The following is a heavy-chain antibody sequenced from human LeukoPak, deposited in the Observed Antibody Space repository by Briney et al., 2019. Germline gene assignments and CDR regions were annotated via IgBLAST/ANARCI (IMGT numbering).Heavy chain of an antibody. D-gene: IGHD3-3*01. CDR1: GGSISSSSYY. Sequence: SETLSLTCTVSGGSISSSSYYWGWIRQPPGKGLEWFGSIYYSGSTYYNPSLKSRVTISVDTSKNQFSLKLSSVTAADTAVYYCARLTRVVSYYYYGMDVWGQGTTVTVSS. CDR3: ARLTRVVSYYYYGMDV. V-gene: IGHV4-39*01. J-gene: IGHJ6*02. CDR2: IYYSGST.